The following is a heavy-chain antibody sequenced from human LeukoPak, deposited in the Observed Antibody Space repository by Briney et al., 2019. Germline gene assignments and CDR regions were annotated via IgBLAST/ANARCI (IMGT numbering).Heavy chain of an antibody. CDR2: ISHSGGT. CDR1: GGSFSGYY. J-gene: IGHJ4*02. Sequence: PSETLSLTXAVYGGSFSGYYWSYIRQTPGKGLEWIGEISHSGGTNYNPSLKSRLTISVDTSKNQFSLKLNSVTAADTAVYYCASFRWAVGFEYWDQGTLVTVSS. CDR3: ASFRWAVGFEY. V-gene: IGHV4-34*01. D-gene: IGHD2-15*01.